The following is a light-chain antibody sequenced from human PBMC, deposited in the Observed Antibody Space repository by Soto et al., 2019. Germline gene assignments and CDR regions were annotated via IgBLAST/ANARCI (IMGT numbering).Light chain of an antibody. CDR3: QQYSSWPPWT. CDR2: DTS. Sequence: ETVMTQSPGTLSVSLGERATLSCRASQSVSIHLAWYQQKPGQAPRLLIYDTSTRATGIPARFSGSGSGTEFTLTISSLQSEDFAVYYCQQYSSWPPWTFGQGTKVEIK. J-gene: IGKJ1*01. V-gene: IGKV3-15*01. CDR1: QSVSIH.